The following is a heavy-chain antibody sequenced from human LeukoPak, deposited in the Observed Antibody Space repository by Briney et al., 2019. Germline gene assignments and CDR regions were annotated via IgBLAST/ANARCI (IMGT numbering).Heavy chain of an antibody. D-gene: IGHD1-26*01. CDR3: ARDKSGSASGSGRYDY. CDR2: YPGDSDT. Sequence: YPGDSDTRYSPSFQGQVTISADKSISTAYLQWSSLKASDTAMYYCARDKSGSASGSGRYDYWGQGTLVTVSS. J-gene: IGHJ4*02. V-gene: IGHV5-51*01.